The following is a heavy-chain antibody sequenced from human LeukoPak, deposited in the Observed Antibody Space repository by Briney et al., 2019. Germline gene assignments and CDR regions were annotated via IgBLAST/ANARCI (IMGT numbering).Heavy chain of an antibody. V-gene: IGHV1-69*04. Sequence: SVKVSCKASGGTFSSYAISWVRPAPGQGLEWMGRIIPILGIANYAQKFQGRVTITADKSTSTAYMELSSLRSEDTAVYYCAREGGPDSSGYYFTFDYWGQGTLVTVSS. D-gene: IGHD3-22*01. J-gene: IGHJ4*02. CDR1: GGTFSSYA. CDR3: AREGGPDSSGYYFTFDY. CDR2: IIPILGIA.